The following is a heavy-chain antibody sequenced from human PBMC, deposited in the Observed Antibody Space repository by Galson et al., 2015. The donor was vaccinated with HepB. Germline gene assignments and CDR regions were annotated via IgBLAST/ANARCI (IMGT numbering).Heavy chain of an antibody. Sequence: SLRLSCAASGFTFSSTLMSWVRQAPGKGLEWVSGISGSGGRTYYEDSVKGRFTISRDNSKNTLYLQMNSLKAEDTAVYYCAKTLGYCSSTTCYRVYFDYWGQGTLVTVSS. D-gene: IGHD2-2*03. J-gene: IGHJ4*02. CDR1: GFTFSSTL. CDR3: AKTLGYCSSTTCYRVYFDY. CDR2: ISGSGGRT. V-gene: IGHV3-23*01.